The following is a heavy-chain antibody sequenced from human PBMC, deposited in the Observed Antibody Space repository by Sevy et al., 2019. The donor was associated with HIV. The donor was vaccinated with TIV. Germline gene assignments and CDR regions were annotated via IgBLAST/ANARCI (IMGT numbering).Heavy chain of an antibody. CDR3: AKGASPMITFGGVADY. CDR2: IRYDGSNK. Sequence: GGSLRLSCAASGFTFSSYGMYWVRQAPGKGLEWVAFIRYDGSNKYYADSVKGRFTISRDNSKNTLYLKMNSLRAEDTAVYYCAKGASPMITFGGVADYWGQGTLVTVSS. V-gene: IGHV3-30*02. CDR1: GFTFSSYG. J-gene: IGHJ4*02. D-gene: IGHD3-16*01.